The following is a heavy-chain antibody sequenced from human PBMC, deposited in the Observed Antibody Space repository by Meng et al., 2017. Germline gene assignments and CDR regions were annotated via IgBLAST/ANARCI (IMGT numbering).Heavy chain of an antibody. Sequence: QVAVVESGGGLVKPGGSLRLSCAASGFSFNDHYMSWIRQAPGKGLEWVSYISSSSSTIYYADSVKGRFTISRDTSKNQVVLTMTNMDPVDTATYYCAHSYGSNFDYWGQGTLVTVSS. CDR1: GFSFNDHY. CDR2: ISSSSSTI. V-gene: IGHV3-11*01. D-gene: IGHD5-18*01. J-gene: IGHJ4*02. CDR3: AHSYGSNFDY.